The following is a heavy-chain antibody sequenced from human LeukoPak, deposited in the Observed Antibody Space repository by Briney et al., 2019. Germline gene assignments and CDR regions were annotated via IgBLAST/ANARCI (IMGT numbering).Heavy chain of an antibody. CDR2: ISAYNGNT. CDR3: VWQQLATDAFDI. D-gene: IGHD6-13*01. V-gene: IGHV1-18*01. J-gene: IGHJ3*02. CDR1: GYTFTSYG. Sequence: ASVKVSCKASGYTFTSYGISWVRQAPGQGLEWMGWISAYNGNTNYAQKLQGRVTMTTDTSTSTAYMELRSLRSDDTAVYYCVWQQLATDAFDIWGQGTMVTVSP.